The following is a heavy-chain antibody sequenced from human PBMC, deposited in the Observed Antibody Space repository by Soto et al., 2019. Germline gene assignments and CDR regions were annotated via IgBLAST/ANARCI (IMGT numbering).Heavy chain of an antibody. J-gene: IGHJ6*02. CDR3: ARTINFGLPGNGTDV. D-gene: IGHD3-16*01. V-gene: IGHV3-48*01. CDR1: GFAFSGYG. CDR2: VSNSGSMI. Sequence: GGSLRLSCEAFGFAFSGYGMNWVRQAQGKGLEWISSVSNSGSMIHYSASVKGRFTISRDNAMNSLYLQMNSLRAEDTAVYYCARTINFGLPGNGTDVWGQGTTVTVSS.